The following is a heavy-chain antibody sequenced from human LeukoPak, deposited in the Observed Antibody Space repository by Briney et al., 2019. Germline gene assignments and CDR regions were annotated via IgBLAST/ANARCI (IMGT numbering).Heavy chain of an antibody. V-gene: IGHV1-8*01. CDR3: ARDATRYGMDV. Sequence: ASVKVSCKASGYTFTSYDINWVRQATGQGLEWMGWMNPNSGNTGYAQKFQGRVTITRDTSASTAYMELSSLRSEDTAVYYCARDATRYGMDVWGQGTTVTVSS. CDR1: GYTFTSYD. J-gene: IGHJ6*02. CDR2: MNPNSGNT.